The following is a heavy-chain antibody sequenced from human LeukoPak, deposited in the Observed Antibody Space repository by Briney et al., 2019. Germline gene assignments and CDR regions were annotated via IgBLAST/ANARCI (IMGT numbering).Heavy chain of an antibody. CDR3: ARGAGATRYYYGMDV. V-gene: IGHV1-69*13. CDR2: IIPIFGTA. Sequence: GASVKVSCKASGGTFSSYAISWVRQAPGQGLEWMGGIIPIFGTANYAQKFQGRVTITADDSTSTAYMELSSLRSEDAAVYYCARGAGATRYYYGMDVWGQGTTVTVSS. CDR1: GGTFSSYA. D-gene: IGHD3-10*01. J-gene: IGHJ6*02.